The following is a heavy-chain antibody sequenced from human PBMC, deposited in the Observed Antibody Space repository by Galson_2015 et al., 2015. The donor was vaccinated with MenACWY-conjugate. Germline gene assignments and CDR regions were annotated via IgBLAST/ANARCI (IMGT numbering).Heavy chain of an antibody. V-gene: IGHV3-74*01. D-gene: IGHD5-12*01. CDR3: AKTRGSSFYFDS. J-gene: IGHJ4*02. Sequence: SLRLSCAASGFIFNTYWMHWVRQAPGKGLVWVSRINPGGSSTTYADSVKDRFTISRDNAKKTLYLQMNSLRPEDTAVSYCAKTRGSSFYFDSWGQGSLVAFSS. CDR1: GFIFNTYW. CDR2: INPGGSST.